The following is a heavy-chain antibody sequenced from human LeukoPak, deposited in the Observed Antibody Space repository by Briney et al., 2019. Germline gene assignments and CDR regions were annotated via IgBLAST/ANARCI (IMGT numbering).Heavy chain of an antibody. CDR3: ARIYRYCSTTSCYVPDY. Sequence: SGPTLVKPTRTLTLTCTFSGFSLSTSGMCVSWIRQPPGKALEWLARIDWDDDKYYSTSLKTRLTISKGTSKNQVVLTMTNMDPVDTATYYCARIYRYCSTTSCYVPDYWGQGTLVTVSS. D-gene: IGHD2-2*01. CDR2: IDWDDDK. V-gene: IGHV2-70*11. CDR1: GFSLSTSGMC. J-gene: IGHJ4*02.